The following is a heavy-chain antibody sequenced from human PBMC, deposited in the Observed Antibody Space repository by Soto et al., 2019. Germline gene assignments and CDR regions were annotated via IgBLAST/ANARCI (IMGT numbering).Heavy chain of an antibody. Sequence: PGGSLRLSCAASGFTFSSYAMSWVRQAPGKRLEWVSAISGSGGSTYYADSVKGRFTISRDNSKNTLYLQMNSLRAEDTAVYYWEAIIDTNPDAFDIWGQGKMVTVSS. CDR1: GFTFSSYA. V-gene: IGHV3-23*01. D-gene: IGHD2-8*01. CDR3: EAIIDTNPDAFDI. CDR2: ISGSGGST. J-gene: IGHJ3*02.